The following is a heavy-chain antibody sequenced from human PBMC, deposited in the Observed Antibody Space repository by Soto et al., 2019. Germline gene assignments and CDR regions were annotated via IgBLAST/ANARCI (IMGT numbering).Heavy chain of an antibody. CDR3: ARLMYSSSWRTFDY. J-gene: IGHJ4*02. CDR1: GGSISSSSYY. Sequence: SETLSLTCTVSGGSISSSSYYWGWIRQPPGKGLEWIGSIYYSGSTYYNPSLKSRVTISVDTSKNQFSLKLSSVTAAEKAVYYCARLMYSSSWRTFDYWGQGTLVTVSS. D-gene: IGHD6-13*01. V-gene: IGHV4-39*01. CDR2: IYYSGST.